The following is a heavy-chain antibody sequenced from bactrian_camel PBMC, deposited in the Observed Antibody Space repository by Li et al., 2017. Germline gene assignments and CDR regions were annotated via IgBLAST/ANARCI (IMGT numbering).Heavy chain of an antibody. CDR3: AIRDELWCEIGTMYPAAFDS. V-gene: IGHV3S55*01. D-gene: IGHD1*01. CDR2: IDSDGLA. CDR1: GYTYSSYC. Sequence: HVQLVESGGGSVQAGGSLRLSCAASGYTYSSYCMGWFRQAPGKEREGVAVIDSDGLAKYADSVKGRFTISLDSAKNHLYLQMTDLAPSDSGMYYCAIRDELWCEIGTMYPAAFDSRGQGTQVTVS. J-gene: IGHJ4*01.